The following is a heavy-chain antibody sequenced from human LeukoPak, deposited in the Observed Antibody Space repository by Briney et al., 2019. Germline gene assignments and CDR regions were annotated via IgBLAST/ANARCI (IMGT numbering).Heavy chain of an antibody. Sequence: PGGSLRLSCVVSGFTFSTYAMSWVRQAPGKGLEWVSGISWNSGSIDYADSVKGRFTISRDNAKNSLYLQMNSLRVEDTAFYYCAKDNRRHYTSGPNPDSLHWGQGALVTVSS. J-gene: IGHJ4*02. CDR3: AKDNRRHYTSGPNPDSLH. CDR2: ISWNSGSI. D-gene: IGHD6-19*01. CDR1: GFTFSTYA. V-gene: IGHV3-9*01.